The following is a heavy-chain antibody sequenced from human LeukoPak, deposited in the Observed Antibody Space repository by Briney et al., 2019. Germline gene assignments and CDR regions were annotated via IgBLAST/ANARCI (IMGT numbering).Heavy chain of an antibody. CDR2: IYYSGST. D-gene: IGHD6-13*01. V-gene: IGHV4-31*03. CDR1: GGSISSGGYY. J-gene: IGHJ3*02. Sequence: SETLSLTCTGSGGSISSGGYYWSWIRQHPGKGLEWIGYIYYSGSTYYNPSLKSRVTISVDTSKNQFSLKLSSVTAADTAVYYCARAGSSWAGGVDAFEMWGQGTMVTVS. CDR3: ARAGSSWAGGVDAFEM.